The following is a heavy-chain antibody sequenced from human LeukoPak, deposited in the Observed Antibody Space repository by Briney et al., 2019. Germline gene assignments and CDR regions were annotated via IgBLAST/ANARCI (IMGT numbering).Heavy chain of an antibody. CDR2: VSHSGAT. Sequence: SETPSLTCAVSGASVSSSTYFWGWIRQPPGEGPEWLGSVSHSGATYYNPSLKSRVTISLDTSKNQITLTVTSVTVAGTALYFCASRVVLSSTSIETWFDSWGQGTPVTVS. CDR3: ASRVVLSSTSIETWFDS. CDR1: GASVSSSTYF. V-gene: IGHV4-39*06. D-gene: IGHD3-16*02. J-gene: IGHJ5*01.